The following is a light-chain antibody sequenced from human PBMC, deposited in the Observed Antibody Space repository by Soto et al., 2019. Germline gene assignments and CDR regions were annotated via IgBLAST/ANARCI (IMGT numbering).Light chain of an antibody. CDR1: TPTIGGNY. Sequence: QSVLTQPPSASGTPGQRVTIPCLGATPTIGGNYVFWYQQLPGTAPKLLIYTDSHRPSGVPDRFSGSKSGTSASLAISGLRSEDEADYYCAAWDDSLSGRVFGGGTQLTVL. CDR2: TDS. V-gene: IGLV1-47*02. CDR3: AAWDDSLSGRV. J-gene: IGLJ3*02.